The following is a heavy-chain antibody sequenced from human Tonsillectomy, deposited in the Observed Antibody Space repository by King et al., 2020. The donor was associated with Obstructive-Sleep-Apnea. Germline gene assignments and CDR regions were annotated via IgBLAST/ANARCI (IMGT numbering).Heavy chain of an antibody. D-gene: IGHD2-2*01. CDR1: GFTFSSYV. V-gene: IGHV3-23*04. J-gene: IGHJ1*01. Sequence: VQLVESGGGLVQPGGSLRLSFASSGFTFSSYVMSWVRQAPGKGLEWVSAISGSVGSTYYADSVKGRFTISSDNSKNTLYLQMNSLRAEETAVYYCAKSIPAAMIIYFQHWGQGTLVTVSS. CDR3: AKSIPAAMIIYFQH. CDR2: ISGSVGST.